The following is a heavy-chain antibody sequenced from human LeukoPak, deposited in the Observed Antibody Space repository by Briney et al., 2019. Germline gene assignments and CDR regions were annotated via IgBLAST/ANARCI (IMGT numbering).Heavy chain of an antibody. CDR1: RFTFNDYY. CDR2: ISRSGTPI. Sequence: GGSLRLSCAASRFTFNDYYMNWIRQAPGKGLEWVSYISRSGTPIYYADSVKGRFTISRDNARNSLHLQMNSLRAEDTAVYYCAREWAGGDSSAYPPFDYWGQGTLVTVSS. J-gene: IGHJ4*02. CDR3: AREWAGGDSSAYPPFDY. D-gene: IGHD3-22*01. V-gene: IGHV3-11*04.